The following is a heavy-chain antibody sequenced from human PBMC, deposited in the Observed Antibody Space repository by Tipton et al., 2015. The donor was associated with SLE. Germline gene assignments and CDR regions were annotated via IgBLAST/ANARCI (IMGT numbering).Heavy chain of an antibody. CDR2: ISWDGGNT. Sequence: SLRLSCAASGFTFDDYTMHWVRQAPGKGLEWASLISWDGGNTYYADSVKGRFTISRDNSKNSLYLQMNSLRTEDTALYYCAKDRPPYSYGLDYFDYWGQGTLVTVSS. CDR3: AKDRPPYSYGLDYFDY. CDR1: GFTFDDYT. J-gene: IGHJ4*02. D-gene: IGHD5-18*01. V-gene: IGHV3-43*01.